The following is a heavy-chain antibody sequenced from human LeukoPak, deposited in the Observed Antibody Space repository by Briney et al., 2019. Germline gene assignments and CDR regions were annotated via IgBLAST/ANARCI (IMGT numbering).Heavy chain of an antibody. CDR3: ARGVNEWPYQNWFDP. Sequence: ASVKVSCKASGYTFTSYAMHWVRQAPGQRLEWMGWINAGNGNTKYSQKFQGRVTITRDTSISTAYMELSSLRSEDTAVYYCARGVNEWPYQNWFDPWGQGTLVTVSS. CDR2: INAGNGNT. D-gene: IGHD3-3*01. V-gene: IGHV1-3*01. CDR1: GYTFTSYA. J-gene: IGHJ5*02.